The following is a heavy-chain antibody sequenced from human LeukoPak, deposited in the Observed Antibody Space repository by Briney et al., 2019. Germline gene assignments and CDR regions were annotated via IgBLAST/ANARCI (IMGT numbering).Heavy chain of an antibody. D-gene: IGHD6-19*01. CDR3: ARSGSGGWIDY. V-gene: IGHV6-1*01. Sequence: SQTLSLTCAISGDSVSSNSAAWNWMRQSPSRGLEWPGRTYYRSKWYNGYAVFVKSRISVNPDTSKNQFSLQLNSVTPEDTAVYYCARSGSGGWIDYWGQGTLVTVSS. CDR1: GDSVSSNSAA. CDR2: TYYRSKWYN. J-gene: IGHJ4*02.